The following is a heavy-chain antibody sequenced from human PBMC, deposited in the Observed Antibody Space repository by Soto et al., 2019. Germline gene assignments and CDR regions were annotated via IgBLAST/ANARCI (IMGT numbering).Heavy chain of an antibody. J-gene: IGHJ2*01. CDR2: IYYSGST. CDR1: GGSISSGGYY. Sequence: QVQLQESGPGLVKPSQTLSLTCTVSGGSISSGGYYWSWIRQHPGKGLEWIGYIYYSGSTYYNPSLKSRVTISVDTPKNQFSLKLSSVTAADTAVYYCARGRGSYGDWYFDLWGRGTLVTVSS. D-gene: IGHD1-26*01. CDR3: ARGRGSYGDWYFDL. V-gene: IGHV4-31*03.